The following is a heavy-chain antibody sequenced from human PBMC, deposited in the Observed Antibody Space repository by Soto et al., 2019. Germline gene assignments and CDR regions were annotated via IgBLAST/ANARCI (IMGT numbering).Heavy chain of an antibody. J-gene: IGHJ5*01. Sequence: EVQLVESGGGVVRPGGSLRLACAASGFSLDEYGMSWVRQAPGKELEWVSGMHRNGGSTGYADSVKGRFTMSRDDAKNSLYLQMNSLRAEDTAFYYCARDHRWGYEYGDYGDSWGHGTLVTVSS. CDR1: GFSLDEYG. CDR2: MHRNGGST. D-gene: IGHD4-17*01. CDR3: ARDHRWGYEYGDYGDS. V-gene: IGHV3-20*04.